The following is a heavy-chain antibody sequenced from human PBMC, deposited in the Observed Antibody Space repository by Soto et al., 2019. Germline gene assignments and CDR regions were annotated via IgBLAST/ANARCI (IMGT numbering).Heavy chain of an antibody. CDR2: IYYSGST. D-gene: IGHD3-10*01. CDR1: GGSISSSSYY. CDR3: ARHVRITMVRGGANYYFDY. V-gene: IGHV4-39*01. J-gene: IGHJ4*02. Sequence: SETLSLTCTVSGGSISSSSYYWGWIRQPPGKGLEWIGSIYYSGSTYYNPSLKSRVTISVDTSKNQFSLKLSSVTAADTAVYYCARHVRITMVRGGANYYFDYWGQGTLVTVSS.